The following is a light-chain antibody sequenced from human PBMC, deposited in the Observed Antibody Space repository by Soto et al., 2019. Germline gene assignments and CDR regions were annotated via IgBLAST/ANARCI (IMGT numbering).Light chain of an antibody. Sequence: DIQMTQSPSTLSGSVVDRVTITCRASQTISSWLAWYQQKPGKAPKLLVYKASTLKSGVPSRFSGSGSGTDFTLTISSLQPDDFAVYYCQQRSNWPPWTFGQGTKVDIK. CDR3: QQRSNWPPWT. V-gene: IGKV1-5*03. CDR1: QTISSW. J-gene: IGKJ1*01. CDR2: KAS.